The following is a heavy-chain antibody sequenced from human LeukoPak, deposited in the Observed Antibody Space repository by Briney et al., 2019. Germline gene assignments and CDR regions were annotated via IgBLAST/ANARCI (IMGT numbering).Heavy chain of an antibody. J-gene: IGHJ6*02. Sequence: GGSLRLSCAASGFTFSAYAMNWVRQAPGKGLEWVSAISGSGSNTYYADSVKGRFTISRDNSENTLYLQMNSLRAEDTAVYYCARDPAYCSGGSCKYYYYGMDVWGQGTTVTVSS. CDR1: GFTFSAYA. CDR2: ISGSGSNT. D-gene: IGHD2-15*01. V-gene: IGHV3-23*01. CDR3: ARDPAYCSGGSCKYYYYGMDV.